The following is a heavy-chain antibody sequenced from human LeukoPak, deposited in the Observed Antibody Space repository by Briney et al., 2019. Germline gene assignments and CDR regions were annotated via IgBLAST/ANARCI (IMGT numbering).Heavy chain of an antibody. V-gene: IGHV4-34*01. CDR2: INHSGST. CDR3: ARRFWSGFYWAFDY. J-gene: IGHJ4*02. Sequence: SETLSLTCAVYGGSFSGYYWSWIRQPPGKGLEWIGEINHSGSTNYNPSLKSRVTISVDTSKNQFSLKLSSVTAADTAVYYCARRFWSGFYWAFDYWGQGTLVTVSS. CDR1: GGSFSGYY. D-gene: IGHD3-3*01.